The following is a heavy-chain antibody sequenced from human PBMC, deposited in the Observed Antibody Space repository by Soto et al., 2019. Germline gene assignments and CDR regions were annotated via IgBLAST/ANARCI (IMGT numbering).Heavy chain of an antibody. CDR3: AREGSGCSRTSCYVSWFDP. J-gene: IGHJ5*02. V-gene: IGHV1-18*01. D-gene: IGHD2-2*01. CDR1: GYTFTSYG. CDR2: ISAYNGNT. Sequence: ASVKVSCKASGYTFTSYGISWVRQAPGQGLEWMGWISAYNGNTNYAQKLQGRVTMTTDTSTSTAYMELRSLRSDDTAVYYCAREGSGCSRTSCYVSWFDPWGQGTLVTVSS.